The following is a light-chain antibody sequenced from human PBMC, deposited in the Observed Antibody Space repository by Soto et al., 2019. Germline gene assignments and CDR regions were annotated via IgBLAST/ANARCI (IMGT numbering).Light chain of an antibody. Sequence: DIQMTQSPSSLSACVGDRVTITCQASQDINHFLNWYQQKPGKAPKLLISDASILKTGVPSRFTGSGFGTNFNLTIRSLQPEDIATYYCQQFDHLITFGQGTKLEIK. J-gene: IGKJ2*01. CDR3: QQFDHLIT. V-gene: IGKV1-33*01. CDR1: QDINHF. CDR2: DAS.